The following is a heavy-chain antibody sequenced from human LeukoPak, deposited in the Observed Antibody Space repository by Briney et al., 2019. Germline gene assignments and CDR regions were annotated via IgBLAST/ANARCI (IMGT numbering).Heavy chain of an antibody. D-gene: IGHD1-26*01. Sequence: GGSLRLSCAASGFTVSSNYMSWVRQAPGKGLEWVSVIYSGDSTSYADSGGGTYSAESVKGRFTISRDDSKNTLHLQMNSLRVEDTAVYYCARDSFTRGHYDYWGQGTLVTVSS. J-gene: IGHJ4*02. CDR3: ARDSFTRGHYDY. CDR1: GFTVSSNY. V-gene: IGHV3-53*01. CDR2: IYSGDST.